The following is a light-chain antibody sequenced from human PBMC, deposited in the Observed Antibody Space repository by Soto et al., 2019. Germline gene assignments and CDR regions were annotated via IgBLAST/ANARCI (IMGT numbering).Light chain of an antibody. CDR1: QSVSSK. CDR3: QQYNSWLWT. Sequence: EIVMTQSPATLSVSLGEGATLSCRASQSVSSKLAWYQQKPGQAPRLLIYGASTRATGIPARFSGSGSATEFTLIISSLQSEDSAVYYCQQYNSWLWTFGQGTKVDI. V-gene: IGKV3-15*01. J-gene: IGKJ1*01. CDR2: GAS.